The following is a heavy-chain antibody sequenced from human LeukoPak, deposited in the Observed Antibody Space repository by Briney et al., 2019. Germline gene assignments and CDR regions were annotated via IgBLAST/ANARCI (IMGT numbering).Heavy chain of an antibody. CDR2: IRFDGNIE. Sequence: PGGSLRLSCAVSGFTFSNYGMHWVRQAPGKGLEWVAYIRFDGNIENYADSVKGRFTISRDNSKNTLYLQVSSLSLEDTAVYFCASHTSSWYTKAFDVWGQGTMVTVSS. D-gene: IGHD6-13*01. J-gene: IGHJ3*01. CDR3: ASHTSSWYTKAFDV. V-gene: IGHV3-30*02. CDR1: GFTFSNYG.